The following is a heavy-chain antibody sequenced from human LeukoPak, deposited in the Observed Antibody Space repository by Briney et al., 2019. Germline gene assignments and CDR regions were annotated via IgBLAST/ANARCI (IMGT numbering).Heavy chain of an antibody. CDR3: AKEGPYYYDSSGFGY. J-gene: IGHJ4*02. Sequence: GGSLRLSCAASGFTFSSFRMHWVRRATGKGLEWVSAIGTAGDTYYPGSVKGRFTISRENAKNSLYLQMNSLRAGDTAVYYCAKEGPYYYDSSGFGYWGQGTLVTVSS. V-gene: IGHV3-13*01. D-gene: IGHD3-22*01. CDR1: GFTFSSFR. CDR2: IGTAGDT.